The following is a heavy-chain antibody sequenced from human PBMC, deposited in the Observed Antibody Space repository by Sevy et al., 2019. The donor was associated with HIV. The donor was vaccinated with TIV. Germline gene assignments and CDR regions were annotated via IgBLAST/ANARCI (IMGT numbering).Heavy chain of an antibody. CDR1: GFTFSSYA. D-gene: IGHD3-3*01. J-gene: IGHJ4*02. CDR3: AKGQYYDFWSGYCDY. CDR2: ISGSGGST. Sequence: GGSLRLSCAASGFTFSSYAMSWARQAPGKGLEWVSAISGSGGSTYYADSVKGRFTISRDNSKNTLYLQMNSLRAEDTAVYYCAKGQYYDFWSGYCDYWGQGTLVTVSS. V-gene: IGHV3-23*01.